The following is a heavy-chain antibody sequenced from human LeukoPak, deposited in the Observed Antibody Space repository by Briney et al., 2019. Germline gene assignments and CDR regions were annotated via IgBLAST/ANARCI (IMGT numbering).Heavy chain of an antibody. CDR3: AKPDGPDY. CDR2: IYYSGST. D-gene: IGHD1-14*01. Sequence: SETLSLTCTVSGGSISSYYWSWIRQPPGKGLEWIGYIYYSGSTNYNPSLKSRVTISVDTSKNQFSLKLSSVTAADTAVYYCAKPDGPDYWGQGTLVTVSS. CDR1: GGSISSYY. V-gene: IGHV4-59*01. J-gene: IGHJ4*02.